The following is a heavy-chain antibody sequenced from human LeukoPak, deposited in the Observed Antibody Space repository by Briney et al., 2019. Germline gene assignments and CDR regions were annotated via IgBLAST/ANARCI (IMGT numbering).Heavy chain of an antibody. V-gene: IGHV4-38-2*02. CDR3: ARDRPSSGWAHAFDI. CDR1: GYSISSGYY. J-gene: IGHJ3*02. Sequence: SETLSLTCTVSGYSISSGYYWGWIRQPPGKGLEWIGSIYHSGSTYYNPSLKSRVTISVDTSKNQFSLKLSSVTAADTAVYYCARDRPSSGWAHAFDIWGQGTMVTVSS. D-gene: IGHD6-19*01. CDR2: IYHSGST.